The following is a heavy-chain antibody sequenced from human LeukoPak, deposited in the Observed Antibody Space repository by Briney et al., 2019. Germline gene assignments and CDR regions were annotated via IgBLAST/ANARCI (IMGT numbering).Heavy chain of an antibody. V-gene: IGHV1-46*01. CDR1: GGTFSSYA. CDR2: INPSGGST. D-gene: IGHD6-13*01. Sequence: ASVKVSCKASGGTFSSYAISWVRQAPGQGLEWMGIINPSGGSTSYAQKFQGRVTMTRDTSTSTVYMELSSLRSEDTAVYYCARGREIAADYWGQGTLVTVSS. CDR3: ARGREIAADY. J-gene: IGHJ4*02.